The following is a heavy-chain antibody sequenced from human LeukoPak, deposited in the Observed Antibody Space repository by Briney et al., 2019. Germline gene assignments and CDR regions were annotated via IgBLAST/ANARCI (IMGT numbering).Heavy chain of an antibody. V-gene: IGHV3-21*01. J-gene: IGHJ4*02. D-gene: IGHD5-18*01. CDR1: GFTFNIYS. Sequence: GGSLRLSCSASGFTFNIYSLNWVRQAPGKGLEWVSSITSTSTNIYYADPVKGRFTISRDNAQNSLYLQMNSLRAEDTAVYYCARDRRHSHSGFDYWGQGTLVTVSS. CDR3: ARDRRHSHSGFDY. CDR2: ITSTSTNI.